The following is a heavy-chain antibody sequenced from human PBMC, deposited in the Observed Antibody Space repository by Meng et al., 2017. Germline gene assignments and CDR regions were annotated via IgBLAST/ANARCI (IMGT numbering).Heavy chain of an antibody. Sequence: RRGGSGVGVCKCGGFLRLYYAGSGFTSSSYSMNWVRQAPWKGLEWVLSISSSSSYIYYADSVKGRFTISRDNAKNSLYLQMNSLRAEDTAVYYCARWLISAAPFDYWGQGTLVTVSS. CDR3: ARWLISAAPFDY. D-gene: IGHD6-6*01. CDR1: GFTSSSYS. CDR2: ISSSSSYI. V-gene: IGHV3-21*01. J-gene: IGHJ4*02.